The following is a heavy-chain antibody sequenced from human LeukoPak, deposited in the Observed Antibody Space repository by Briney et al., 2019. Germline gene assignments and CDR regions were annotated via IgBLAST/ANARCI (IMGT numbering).Heavy chain of an antibody. CDR2: VRSYSSYI. D-gene: IGHD1-26*01. V-gene: IGHV3-21*01. CDR3: ARDPYSGGYGDYYYYYMDL. CDR1: GFTFDTYN. Sequence: GGSLRLSCAASGFTFDTYNFNWVRQAPGKGLEWVASVRSYSSYIHYADSVKGRFTISRDNAKNSLYLQMNSLRAEDTAVYYCARDPYSGGYGDYYYYYMDLWGQGTTVTISS. J-gene: IGHJ6*03.